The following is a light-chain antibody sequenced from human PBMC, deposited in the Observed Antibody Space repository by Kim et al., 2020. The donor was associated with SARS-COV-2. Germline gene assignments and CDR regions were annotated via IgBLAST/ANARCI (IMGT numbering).Light chain of an antibody. CDR1: SLRSYY. V-gene: IGLV3-19*01. J-gene: IGLJ3*02. CDR2: GKN. CDR3: NSRDSSGNHLV. Sequence: ALGHQVRITCHGDSLRSYYASWYQQKPGQAPVLVIYGKNNRPSGIPDRFSGSSSGNTASLTITGAQAEDEADYYCNSRDSSGNHLVFGGGTQLTVL.